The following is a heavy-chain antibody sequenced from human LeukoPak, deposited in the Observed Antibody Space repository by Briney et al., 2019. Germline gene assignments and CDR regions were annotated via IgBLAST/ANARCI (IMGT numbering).Heavy chain of an antibody. Sequence: PSETLSLTCAVYGGSFSGYYWSWIRQPPGKGLEWIGEINHSGSTNYNPSLKSRVTISVDTSKNQFSLKLSSVTAADAAVYYCARHKRGSRAFDYWGQGTLVTVSS. V-gene: IGHV4-34*01. CDR3: ARHKRGSRAFDY. J-gene: IGHJ4*02. CDR2: INHSGST. D-gene: IGHD5-12*01. CDR1: GGSFSGYY.